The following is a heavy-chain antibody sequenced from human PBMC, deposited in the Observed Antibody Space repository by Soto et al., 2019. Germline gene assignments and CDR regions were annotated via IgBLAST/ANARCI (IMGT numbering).Heavy chain of an antibody. V-gene: IGHV4-31*03. Sequence: SETLSLTCTVSGGSISSGGYYWSWIRQHPGKGLEWIGYIYYSGSTYYNPSLKSRVTISVDTSKNQFSLKLSSVTAADTAVYYCARDRGYSYGLEYYFDYWGQGTLVTVSS. CDR3: ARDRGYSYGLEYYFDY. J-gene: IGHJ4*02. CDR2: IYYSGST. D-gene: IGHD5-18*01. CDR1: GGSISSGGYY.